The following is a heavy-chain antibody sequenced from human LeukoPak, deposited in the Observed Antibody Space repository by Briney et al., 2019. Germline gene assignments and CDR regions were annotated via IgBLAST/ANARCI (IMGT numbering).Heavy chain of an antibody. CDR3: ANIAAAGPDAFXI. CDR2: IRYDGSNK. J-gene: IGHJ3*02. Sequence: GGSLRLSCAASGFTFSSYGMHWVRQAPGKGLEWVAFIRYDGSNKYYADSVKGRSTISRDNSKNTLYLQMNSLRAEDTAVYYCANIAAAGPDAFXIWGXGTMVTVSS. V-gene: IGHV3-30*02. D-gene: IGHD6-13*01. CDR1: GFTFSSYG.